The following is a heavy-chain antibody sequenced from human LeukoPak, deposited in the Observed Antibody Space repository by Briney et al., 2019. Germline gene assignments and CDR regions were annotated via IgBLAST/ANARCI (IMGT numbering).Heavy chain of an antibody. CDR3: ARVEVKGYYFDY. J-gene: IGHJ4*02. CDR1: GGSISSYY. CDR2: IYHSGTT. Sequence: SETLSLTCTVSGGSISSYYWSWIRQPPGKGLEWLGYIYHSGTTYYNPSLKSRVSISVDRSKNQFSLKLSSVTAADTAVYYCARVEVKGYYFDYWGQGTLVTVSS. V-gene: IGHV4-4*09. D-gene: IGHD5-24*01.